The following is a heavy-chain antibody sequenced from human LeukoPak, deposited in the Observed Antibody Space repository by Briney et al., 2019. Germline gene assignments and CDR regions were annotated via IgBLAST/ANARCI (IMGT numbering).Heavy chain of an antibody. CDR1: GDSISSYY. V-gene: IGHV4-59*08. CDR2: IYYSGST. J-gene: IGHJ4*02. D-gene: IGHD6-13*01. CDR3: ARHTFAAATFDY. Sequence: SETLSLTCTVSGDSISSYYWSWIRQPPGKGLEWIGYIYYSGSTNYNPSLKSRVTISVDTSKNQFSLKLSSVTAADTAVYYCARHTFAAATFDYWGQGTLVTVSS.